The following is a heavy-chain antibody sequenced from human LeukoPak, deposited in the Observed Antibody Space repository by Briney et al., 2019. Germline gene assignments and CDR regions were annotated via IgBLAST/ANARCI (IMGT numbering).Heavy chain of an antibody. CDR1: GFTFSSYS. Sequence: GGSLRLSCAASGFTFSSYSMTWVRQAPGKGLEWVSYISSSSSTIYYADSVKGRFTISRDNAKNSLYLQMNSLRAEDTAVYYCAAHRGSYYDSSGYPFGYWGQGTLVTVSS. J-gene: IGHJ4*02. D-gene: IGHD3-22*01. CDR3: AAHRGSYYDSSGYPFGY. V-gene: IGHV3-48*01. CDR2: ISSSSSTI.